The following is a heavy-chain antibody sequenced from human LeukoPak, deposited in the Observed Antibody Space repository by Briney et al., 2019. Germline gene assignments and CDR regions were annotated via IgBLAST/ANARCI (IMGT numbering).Heavy chain of an antibody. D-gene: IGHD4-17*01. V-gene: IGHV4-38-2*01. J-gene: IGHJ4*02. Sequence: SETLSLTCAVSGYSISSGYYWGWIRQPPGKGLEWIGSIYHSGSTYYNPSLKSRVTISVDTSKNQFSLKLSSVTAADTAVYYCARLGDYGDYLFDYWGQGTLVTVSS. CDR3: ARLGDYGDYLFDY. CDR2: IYHSGST. CDR1: GYSISSGYY.